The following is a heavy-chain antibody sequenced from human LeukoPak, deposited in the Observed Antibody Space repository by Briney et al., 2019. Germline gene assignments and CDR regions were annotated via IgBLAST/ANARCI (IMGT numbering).Heavy chain of an antibody. V-gene: IGHV4-59*01. J-gene: IGHJ2*01. D-gene: IGHD2-2*01. CDR2: INYSGST. CDR3: ARVHCSTTSCTLAWHFDL. CDR1: GGPMSSYY. Sequence: SETLSLTCTVSGGPMSSYYWSWIRQPPGKGLEWIAYINYSGSTNYNPSLKSRVTISVDTSKNQFSLKLSSVTAADTAVYYCARVHCSTTSCTLAWHFDLWGRGTLVTVSS.